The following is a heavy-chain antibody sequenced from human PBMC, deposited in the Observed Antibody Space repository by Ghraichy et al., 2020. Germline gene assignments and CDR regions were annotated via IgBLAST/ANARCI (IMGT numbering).Heavy chain of an antibody. V-gene: IGHV4-4*07. CDR3: ARDLGTGTHYYYYYYGMDV. Sequence: SQTLSLTCTVSGGSISSYYWSWIRQPAGKGLEWIGRIYTSGSTNYNPSLKSRVTMSVDTSKNQFSLKLSSVTAADTAVYYCARDLGTGTHYYYYYYGMDVWGQGTTVTVSS. J-gene: IGHJ6*02. CDR1: GGSISSYY. CDR2: IYTSGST. D-gene: IGHD2-8*02.